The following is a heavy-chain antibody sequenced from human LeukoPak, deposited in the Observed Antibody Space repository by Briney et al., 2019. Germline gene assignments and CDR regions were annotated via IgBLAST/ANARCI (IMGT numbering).Heavy chain of an antibody. CDR3: VKGRISEDGLDF. J-gene: IGHJ4*02. Sequence: GGSLRLSCAASGFTFSMSAMTWVRQTPGKGLDWVSSISSSGNTYYAESVKGRFTISRDNSKNMLYLLMNSLRAEVTAVYYCVKGRISEDGLDFWGQGTLVTVSS. CDR2: ISSSGNT. D-gene: IGHD6-13*01. CDR1: GFTFSMSA. V-gene: IGHV3-23*01.